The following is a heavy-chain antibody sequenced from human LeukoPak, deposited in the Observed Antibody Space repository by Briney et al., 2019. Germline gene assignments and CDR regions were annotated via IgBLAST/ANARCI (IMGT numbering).Heavy chain of an antibody. CDR3: TTATFH. Sequence: WIRQPPGKGLEWVGHIRSETDGGTRDYAAPVKGRFTISRDDSKNTLYLQMNSLKSEDTAVYYCTTATFHWGQGTLVTVSS. D-gene: IGHD2/OR15-2a*01. J-gene: IGHJ1*01. V-gene: IGHV3-15*01. CDR2: IRSETDGGTR.